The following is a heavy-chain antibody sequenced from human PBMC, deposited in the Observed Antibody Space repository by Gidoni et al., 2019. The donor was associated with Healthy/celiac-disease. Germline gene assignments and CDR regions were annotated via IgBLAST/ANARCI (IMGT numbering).Heavy chain of an antibody. CDR1: GFTFSSYA. D-gene: IGHD2-2*01. J-gene: IGHJ3*02. V-gene: IGHV3-30*04. CDR2: ISYDGSNK. CDR3: ARDHWVVPAAYDAFDI. Sequence: QVQLVESGGGVVQPGRSLRLSCAASGFTFSSYAMHWVRQAPGKGLEWVAVISYDGSNKYYADSVKGRFTISRDNSKNTLYLQMNSLRAEDTAVYYCARDHWVVPAAYDAFDIWGQGTMVTVSS.